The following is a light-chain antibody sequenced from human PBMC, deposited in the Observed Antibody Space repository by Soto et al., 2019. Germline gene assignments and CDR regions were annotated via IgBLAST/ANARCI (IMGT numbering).Light chain of an antibody. Sequence: EIALTQSPATLSVSPGERATLSCRASQSVSNYSAWYQQKPGLAPKLLIFDASGRATGIPDRFSGSGSGKDFTLTISSLEPGDSAVYYCQQYGGTPTTFGQGTKVDIK. CDR1: QSVSNY. J-gene: IGKJ1*01. CDR2: DAS. V-gene: IGKV3D-20*01. CDR3: QQYGGTPTT.